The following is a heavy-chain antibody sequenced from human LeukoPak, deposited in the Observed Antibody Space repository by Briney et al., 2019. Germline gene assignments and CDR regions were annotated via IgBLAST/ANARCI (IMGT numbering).Heavy chain of an antibody. Sequence: GGSLRLSCSTFGFNFANYGVSWFRQAPGQGLEWVGFLRSTDHGGPAEYAASVEGRFIISRDDSKSIAYLQMNSLKTEDTAVYYCTRAGGYDFWIDYWGQGTLVTVSS. D-gene: IGHD3-3*01. CDR2: LRSTDHGGPA. V-gene: IGHV3-49*03. CDR1: GFNFANYG. J-gene: IGHJ4*02. CDR3: TRAGGYDFWIDY.